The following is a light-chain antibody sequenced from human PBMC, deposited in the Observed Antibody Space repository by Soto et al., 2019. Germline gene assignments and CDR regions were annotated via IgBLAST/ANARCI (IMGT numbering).Light chain of an antibody. CDR1: QSVSSSY. Sequence: EIVLTQSPGTLSLSPGEKATLSCRASQSVSSSYLAWYQQKPGQAPRLLIYGASSRATGIPDRFSGSGSGTDFTLTISRLEPEDFAVYYCQQYASSPPWLTFGGGTKVEIK. J-gene: IGKJ4*01. CDR3: QQYASSPPWLT. V-gene: IGKV3-20*01. CDR2: GAS.